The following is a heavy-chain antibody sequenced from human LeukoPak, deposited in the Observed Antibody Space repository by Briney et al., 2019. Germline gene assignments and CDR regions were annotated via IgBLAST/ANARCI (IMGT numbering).Heavy chain of an antibody. CDR1: GFTFRDYA. CDR2: IRSKVYGGTT. D-gene: IGHD3-22*01. CDR3: TRDPYYFDSSGYYHHAFDI. Sequence: GGSLRLSCTGFGFTFRDYAVSWVRQAPGKGLECIGFIRSKVYGGTTEYAASVKFRFTIYRDDSKSIAYLQMNSLKTEDTAAYYCTRDPYYFDSSGYYHHAFDIWGQGTMVAVSS. J-gene: IGHJ3*02. V-gene: IGHV3-49*04.